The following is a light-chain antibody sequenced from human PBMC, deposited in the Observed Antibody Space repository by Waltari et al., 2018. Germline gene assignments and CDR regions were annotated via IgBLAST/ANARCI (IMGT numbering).Light chain of an antibody. CDR3: TSKTGTITYV. V-gene: IGLV2-14*01. CDR2: EVS. CDR1: INDVGGYNL. J-gene: IGLJ1*01. Sequence: QSALTQPASVSGSPGQSITISCTGTINDVGGYNLVSWYQQYAGKAPKLMIYEVSNRPSGVSNRFSGSKSGNTASLTISGLQAEDEADYYCTSKTGTITYVFGTGTKVTVL.